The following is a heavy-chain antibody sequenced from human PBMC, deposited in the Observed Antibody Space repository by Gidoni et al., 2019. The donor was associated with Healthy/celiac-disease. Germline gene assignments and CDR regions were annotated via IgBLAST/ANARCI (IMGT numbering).Heavy chain of an antibody. CDR3: TTDPGSLRLRLFGINVDY. CDR2: IKSKTDGGTT. D-gene: IGHD3-16*01. V-gene: IGHV3-15*01. J-gene: IGHJ4*02. Sequence: APGKGLEWVGRIKSKTDGGTTDYAAPVKGRFTISRDDSKNTLYLQMNSLKTEDTAVYYCTTDPGSLRLRLFGINVDYWGQGTLVTVSS.